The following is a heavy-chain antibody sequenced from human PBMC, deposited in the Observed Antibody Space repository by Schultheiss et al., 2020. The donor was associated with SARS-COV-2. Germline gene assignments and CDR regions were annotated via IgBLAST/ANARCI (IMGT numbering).Heavy chain of an antibody. Sequence: SETLSLTCAVYGGSFSGYYWSWIRQPPGKGLEWIGEINHSGSTNYNPSLKSRVTMSVDTSKNQFSLKLSSVTAADTAVYYCASTYSSSWYSSWFDYYGMDVWGQGTTVTVSS. V-gene: IGHV4-34*01. D-gene: IGHD6-13*01. CDR2: INHSGST. CDR3: ASTYSSSWYSSWFDYYGMDV. J-gene: IGHJ6*02. CDR1: GGSFSGYY.